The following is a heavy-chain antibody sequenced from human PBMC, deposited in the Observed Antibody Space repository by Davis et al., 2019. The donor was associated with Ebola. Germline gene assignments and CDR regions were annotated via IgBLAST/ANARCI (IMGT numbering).Heavy chain of an antibody. CDR1: GGSVSSGSYY. D-gene: IGHD1-26*01. Sequence: SETLSLTCTVSGGSVSSGSYYWSWIRQPPGKGLEWIGYIYYSGSTNHNPSLKSRVTISVDTSKNQFSLKLSSVTAADTAVYYCARGVGATTGWFDPWGQGTLVTVSS. J-gene: IGHJ5*02. V-gene: IGHV4-61*01. CDR3: ARGVGATTGWFDP. CDR2: IYYSGST.